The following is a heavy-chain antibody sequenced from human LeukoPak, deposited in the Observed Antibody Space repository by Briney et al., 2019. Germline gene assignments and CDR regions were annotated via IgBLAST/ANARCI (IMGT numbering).Heavy chain of an antibody. V-gene: IGHV4-34*01. CDR1: GGSFSDYY. J-gene: IGHJ3*02. Sequence: SETLSLTCAVYGGSFSDYYWNWIRQPPGKGLEWIGEINHSGSTNYNPSLKSRVTISVDTSKNQFSLKLSSVTAADTAVYYCARPKTVITMIVGSEVAFDIWGQGTMVTVSS. D-gene: IGHD3-22*01. CDR3: ARPKTVITMIVGSEVAFDI. CDR2: INHSGST.